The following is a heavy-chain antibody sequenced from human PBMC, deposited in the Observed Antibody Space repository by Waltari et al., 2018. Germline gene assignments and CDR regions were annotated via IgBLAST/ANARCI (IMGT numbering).Heavy chain of an antibody. J-gene: IGHJ4*02. CDR2: IYPGDSDS. CDR1: GYSFNSYW. D-gene: IGHD2-21*01. CDR3: ARLEVMATGKYYFDY. Sequence: EVQLVQSGAEVKKPGESLKSSCKGSGYSFNSYWIGRVRRMPGKGLEWMAIIYPGDSDSRYSPPFQGQVTISVDKSINTAYLQWNNLKTSDSAIYYCARLEVMATGKYYFDYWGQGTLVTVSS. V-gene: IGHV5-51*01.